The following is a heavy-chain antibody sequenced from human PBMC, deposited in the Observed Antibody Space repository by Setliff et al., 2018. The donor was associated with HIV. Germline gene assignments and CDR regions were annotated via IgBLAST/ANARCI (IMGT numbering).Heavy chain of an antibody. D-gene: IGHD5-18*01. Sequence: SVKVSCKTSGYSLTNFPIAWVRQATGQGLEWMGKIIPIFGRTSYARSLRGRVSITADKSTTTAYMELTGLKSEDSAIYFCAREGAYTYGHGNDAFDFLGQGTTVTVSS. CDR3: AREGAYTYGHGNDAFDF. J-gene: IGHJ3*01. CDR1: GYSLTNFP. CDR2: IIPIFGRT. V-gene: IGHV1-69*04.